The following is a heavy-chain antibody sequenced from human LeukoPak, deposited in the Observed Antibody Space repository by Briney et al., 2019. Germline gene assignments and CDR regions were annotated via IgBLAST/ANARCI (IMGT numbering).Heavy chain of an antibody. D-gene: IGHD5-18*01. V-gene: IGHV1-2*02. J-gene: IGHJ3*02. Sequence: ASVKVSCKASGYTFTGYYMHWVRQAPGQGLEWMGWINPNSGGTNYAQKFQGRVTMTRDTSISTAYMELSRLRSDDTAVYYCARGSRSLGYTYGSGYDAFDIWGQGTLVTVSS. CDR2: INPNSGGT. CDR1: GYTFTGYY. CDR3: ARGSRSLGYTYGSGYDAFDI.